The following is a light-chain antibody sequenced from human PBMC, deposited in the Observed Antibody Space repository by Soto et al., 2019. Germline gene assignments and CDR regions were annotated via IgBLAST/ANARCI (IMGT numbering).Light chain of an antibody. CDR1: SSDVGNYYY. J-gene: IGLJ1*01. CDR2: EVS. CDR3: SSYAGSNNPYV. V-gene: IGLV2-8*01. Sequence: QSVLTQPPSASGSPGQPVTISCTGTSSDVGNYYYVSWYQQHPGKAPKLMIYEVSKRPSGVPDRFSGSKSGNTASLTVSGLXAEDEADYYCSSYAGSNNPYVFGTGTKVTVL.